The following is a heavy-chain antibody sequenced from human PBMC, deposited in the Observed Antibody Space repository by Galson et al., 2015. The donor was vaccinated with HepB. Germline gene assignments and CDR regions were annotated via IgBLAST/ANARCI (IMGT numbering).Heavy chain of an antibody. D-gene: IGHD2-15*01. CDR2: ISGSGSTT. Sequence: SLRLSCAASGFTFSSSAMSWVRQAPGKGLEWVSAISGSGSTTYYAHSVKGRFTISRDNSRNTVLLQLNSLRAEDTAVYYCAKDGIMVANNPYQLHFWGQGTLVSVSS. CDR3: AKDGIMVANNPYQLHF. J-gene: IGHJ4*02. V-gene: IGHV3-23*01. CDR1: GFTFSSSA.